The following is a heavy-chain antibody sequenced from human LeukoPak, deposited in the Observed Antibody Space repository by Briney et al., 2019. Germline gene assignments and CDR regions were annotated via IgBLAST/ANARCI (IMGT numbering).Heavy chain of an antibody. CDR1: GGSISSYY. Sequence: PSETLSLTCTVSGGSISSYYWSWIRQPPGKGLEWIGYIYYSGSTNYNPSLKSRVTMSVDTSKNQFSLKLSSVTAADTAVYYCARDLYGSGSFDYWGQGTLVTVSS. CDR3: ARDLYGSGSFDY. V-gene: IGHV4-59*01. D-gene: IGHD3-10*01. CDR2: IYYSGST. J-gene: IGHJ4*02.